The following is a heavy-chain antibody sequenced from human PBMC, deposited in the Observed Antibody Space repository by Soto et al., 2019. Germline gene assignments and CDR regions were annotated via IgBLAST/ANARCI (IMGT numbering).Heavy chain of an antibody. D-gene: IGHD2-8*02. CDR1: GFTVSSYG. V-gene: IGHV3-30*03. CDR2: ISRDGGTK. J-gene: IGHJ5*02. Sequence: QVQLLESGGGVVQPGRSLRLSCAASGFTVSSYGMNWVRQAPGKGLEWVAVISRDGGTKYYADSVKGRFTISRDNSRNTLFLEMKSLRGDDMAGYNCTGGVASGSWGQGTLVTVSS. CDR3: TGGVASGS.